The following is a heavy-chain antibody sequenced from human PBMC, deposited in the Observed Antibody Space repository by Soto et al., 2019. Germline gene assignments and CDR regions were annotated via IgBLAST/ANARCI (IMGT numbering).Heavy chain of an antibody. Sequence: QVQLVHSGAEVKKPGAAVKVSCKASGYTFTSYGISWVRQAPGQGLEWMGWISAYNGNTNYAQKLQGRVTMTTDTSTSTAYMELRSLRSDDTAVYYCARSLYSGSYTPDYYFDYWGQGTLVTVSS. J-gene: IGHJ4*02. V-gene: IGHV1-18*01. CDR1: GYTFTSYG. CDR2: ISAYNGNT. CDR3: ARSLYSGSYTPDYYFDY. D-gene: IGHD1-26*01.